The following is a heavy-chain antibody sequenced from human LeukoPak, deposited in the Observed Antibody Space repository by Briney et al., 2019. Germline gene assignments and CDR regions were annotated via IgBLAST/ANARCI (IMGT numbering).Heavy chain of an antibody. CDR3: ASRYYYDSSGYYYFHY. D-gene: IGHD3-22*01. CDR1: GYTFIHYY. Sequence: ASVKVSCKTSGYTFIHYYMHWVRQASGEGFEWMGIVDPSGDIAIYAQKFQGRVTMTEDTSTDTAYMELSSLRSEDTAVYYCASRYYYDSSGYYYFHYWGQGTLVTVSS. J-gene: IGHJ4*02. V-gene: IGHV1-46*01. CDR2: VDPSGDIA.